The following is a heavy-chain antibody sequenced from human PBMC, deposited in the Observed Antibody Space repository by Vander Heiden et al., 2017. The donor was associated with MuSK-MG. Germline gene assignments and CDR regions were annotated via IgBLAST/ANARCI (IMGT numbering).Heavy chain of an antibody. CDR1: GYSISSGYY. V-gene: IGHV4-38-2*02. J-gene: IGHJ2*01. Sequence: QVQLQESGPGLVKPSETLSLTCPVSGYSISSGYYWGWIRQPPWKRLEEIGRIYPSGRTCDTSSFTSRVTISVDTAKNKRSLKLSPVHHADTAVYCGWRVLRFPAWYYDL. CDR2: IYPSGRT. CDR3: WRVLRFPAWYYDL.